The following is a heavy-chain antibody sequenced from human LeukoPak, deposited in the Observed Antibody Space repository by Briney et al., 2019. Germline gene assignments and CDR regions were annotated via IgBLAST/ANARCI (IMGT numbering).Heavy chain of an antibody. V-gene: IGHV3-7*01. J-gene: IGHJ4*02. CDR1: GFTFSDHW. D-gene: IGHD5-24*01. CDR2: IKQDGSEK. Sequence: GGPLRLSCVASGFTFSDHWMSGAPQAPGRGREGLANIKQDGSEKDYVDALKGRFTISRDNAKNSLYLQMNGLRAEDTAVYYCARWLELMRNFDWWGQGTLVTVSS. CDR3: ARWLELMRNFDW.